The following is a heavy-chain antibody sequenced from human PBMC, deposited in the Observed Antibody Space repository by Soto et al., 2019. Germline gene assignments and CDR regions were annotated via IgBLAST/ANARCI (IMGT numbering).Heavy chain of an antibody. CDR3: ARRPYGSSCSFLPDV. CDR2: IDPSDSYT. J-gene: IGHJ6*02. CDR1: GYSFTSYW. D-gene: IGHD3-10*01. V-gene: IGHV5-10-1*01. Sequence: PGESLKISCKGSGYSFTSYWINWVRQMPGKGLEWMGRIDPSDSYTNYSPSFQGHVTISADKSISTAYLQWSSLKASDTAMYYCARRPYGSSCSFLPDVWGQGTTVTVSS.